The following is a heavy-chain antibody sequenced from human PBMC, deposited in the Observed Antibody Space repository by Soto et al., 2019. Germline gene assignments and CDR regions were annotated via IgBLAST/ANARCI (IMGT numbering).Heavy chain of an antibody. CDR2: INAGNGNT. CDR3: ARDCSGGSCYLAMDY. D-gene: IGHD2-15*01. Sequence: ASVKVSCKASGYTFTSYAMHWLRQAPGQRLEWMGWINAGNGNTKYSQKFQGRVTITRDTSASTAYMELSSLRSEDTAVYYCARDCSGGSCYLAMDYWGQGTLVTVSS. CDR1: GYTFTSYA. J-gene: IGHJ4*02. V-gene: IGHV1-3*01.